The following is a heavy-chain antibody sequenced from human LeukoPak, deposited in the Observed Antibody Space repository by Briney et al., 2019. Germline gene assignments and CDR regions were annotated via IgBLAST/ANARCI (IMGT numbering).Heavy chain of an antibody. V-gene: IGHV3-23*01. CDR2: IFGSGGSA. CDR1: GFTFGSYA. J-gene: IGHJ4*02. Sequence: GGSLRLSCAASGFTFGSYAMYWVRQAPGKGLEWVSGIFGSGGSAHYADSVKGRFTISRDNSKNMVYLQMDSLRAEDTATYYCAKTTTGYSSGRYPAWPIDYWGQGTLVTVSS. D-gene: IGHD2-15*01. CDR3: AKTTTGYSSGRYPAWPIDY.